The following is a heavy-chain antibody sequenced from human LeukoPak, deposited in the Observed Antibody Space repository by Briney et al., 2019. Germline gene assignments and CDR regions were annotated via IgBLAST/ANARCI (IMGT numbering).Heavy chain of an antibody. CDR2: IYYSGST. CDR1: GGSISSSSYY. V-gene: IGHV4-39*07. D-gene: IGHD3-10*01. CDR3: ARPATPYYHGSGSYLVY. J-gene: IGHJ4*02. Sequence: SETLSLTCTVSGGSISSSSYYWGWIRQPPGKGLEWIGSIYYSGSTHYNPSLKSRVTISVDTSKNQFSLKLSSVTAADTAVYYCARPATPYYHGSGSYLVYWGQGTLVTVSS.